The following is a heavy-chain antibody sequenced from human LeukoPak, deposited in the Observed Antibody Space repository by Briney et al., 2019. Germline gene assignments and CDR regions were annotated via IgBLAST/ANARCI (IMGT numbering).Heavy chain of an antibody. J-gene: IGHJ3*02. Sequence: QPGGSLRLSCAASGFTFSSYAMHWVRQAPGKGLEWVSGISWNSGSIGYADSVKGRFTISRDNAKNSLYLQMNSLRAEDTALYYCAKKWAVAEDAFDIWGQGTMVTVSS. CDR1: GFTFSSYA. V-gene: IGHV3-9*01. CDR2: ISWNSGSI. CDR3: AKKWAVAEDAFDI. D-gene: IGHD6-19*01.